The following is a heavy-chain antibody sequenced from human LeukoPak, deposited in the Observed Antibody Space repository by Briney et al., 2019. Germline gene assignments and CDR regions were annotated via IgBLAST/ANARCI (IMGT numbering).Heavy chain of an antibody. D-gene: IGHD3-22*01. CDR2: IYTSGST. Sequence: SETLSLTCTVSGGSISSYYWSWVRQPAGKGLEWIGRIYTSGSTNYNPSLKSRVTMSVDTSKNQFYLKLSSVTAADTAVYYCARTMYYYDSSGPFDYWGQGTLVTVSS. J-gene: IGHJ4*02. CDR3: ARTMYYYDSSGPFDY. CDR1: GGSISSYY. V-gene: IGHV4-4*07.